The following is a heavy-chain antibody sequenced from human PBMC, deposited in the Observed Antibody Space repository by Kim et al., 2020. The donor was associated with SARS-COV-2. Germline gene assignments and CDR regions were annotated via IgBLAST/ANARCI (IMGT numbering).Heavy chain of an antibody. J-gene: IGHJ4*02. CDR2: GTT. CDR3: TRWRSGSPDY. V-gene: IGHV3-49*02. D-gene: IGHD1-26*01. Sequence: GTTEYAASVKGRFTISRADSKSIAYLQMTSLKTDDTAVYYCTRWRSGSPDYWGQGTLVTVSS.